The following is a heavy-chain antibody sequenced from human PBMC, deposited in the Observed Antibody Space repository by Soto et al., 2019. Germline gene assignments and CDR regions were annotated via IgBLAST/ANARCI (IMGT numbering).Heavy chain of an antibody. CDR2: LSWSGVYT. CDR1: GFTFNDFA. CDR3: TTTRDRNKCRGYCPRGSQVDP. J-gene: IGHJ5*02. D-gene: IGHD2-21*02. Sequence: PGGSLRLSCTGSGFTFNDFAMHWVRQGPGEGLDYIAGLSWSGVYTFYADSVKGRSTISRDNAKNSFSLQMNSLRTEDTALCYFTTTRDRNKCRGYCPRGSQVDPRGQGSLVT. V-gene: IGHV3-9*01.